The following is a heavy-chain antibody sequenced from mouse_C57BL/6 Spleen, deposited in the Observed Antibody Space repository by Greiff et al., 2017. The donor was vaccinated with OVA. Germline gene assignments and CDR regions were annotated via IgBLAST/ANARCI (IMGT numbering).Heavy chain of an antibody. D-gene: IGHD1-1*02. V-gene: IGHV10-1*01. CDR2: IRSKSNNYAT. Sequence: EVNVVESGGGLVQPKGSLKLSCAASGFSFHTYAMNWVRQAPGKGLEWVARIRSKSNNYATYYADSVKDRFTISRDDSESMRYLQMNNLKTEDTAMYYCVRLDGDWGQGTTLTVSS. CDR1: GFSFHTYA. J-gene: IGHJ2*01. CDR3: VRLDGD.